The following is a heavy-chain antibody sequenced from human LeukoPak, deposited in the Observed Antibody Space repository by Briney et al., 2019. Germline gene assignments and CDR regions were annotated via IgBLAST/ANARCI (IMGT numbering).Heavy chain of an antibody. J-gene: IGHJ2*01. CDR3: AKAIRNLGWYFDL. Sequence: GGSLRLSCAASGFTFSSYAMSWVRQAPGKGLEWVSGVTGSGNTRYYADSVKGRFTISRDNSKNTLYLQMDSLRAEDTAVYYCAKAIRNLGWYFDLWGRGTLVTVSS. CDR1: GFTFSSYA. V-gene: IGHV3-23*01. CDR2: VTGSGNTR. D-gene: IGHD3-3*01.